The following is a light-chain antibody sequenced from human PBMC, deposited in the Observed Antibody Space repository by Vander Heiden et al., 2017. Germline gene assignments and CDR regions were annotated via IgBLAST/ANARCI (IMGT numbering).Light chain of an antibody. CDR2: DAS. CDR1: QDISNY. V-gene: IGKV1-33*01. CDR3: QQYDNLPPC. Sequence: DIQMTQSPSSLSASVGDRVTITCQASQDISNYLNWYQQKPGKAPKLLIYDASNLETGVPSRFSGSGSGTDFTFTISSLQPEDIATYYCQQYDNLPPCFCPGTKVDIK. J-gene: IGKJ3*01.